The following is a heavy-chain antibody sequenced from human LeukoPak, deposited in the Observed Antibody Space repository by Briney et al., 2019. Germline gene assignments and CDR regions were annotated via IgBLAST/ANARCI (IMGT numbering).Heavy chain of an antibody. J-gene: IGHJ4*02. CDR1: GNYW. CDR3: AREDCTIGAVCSSLLDH. V-gene: IGHV3-74*01. Sequence: PGGSLRLSCAASGNYWMHWVRQAPGKGLVWVSHINSDGSWTSYADSVKGRFTISRDNAKNTLYLQMNNLRAEDTAVYYCAREDCTIGAVCSSLLDHWGRGTLVTVSS. D-gene: IGHD2-8*01. CDR2: INSDGSWT.